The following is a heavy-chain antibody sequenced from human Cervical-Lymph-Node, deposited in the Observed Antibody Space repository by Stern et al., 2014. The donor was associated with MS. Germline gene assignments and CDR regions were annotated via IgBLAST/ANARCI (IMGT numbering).Heavy chain of an antibody. D-gene: IGHD2/OR15-2a*01. CDR2: IIPIFGTA. V-gene: IGHV1-69*12. Sequence: QDQLVQSGAEVKKPGSSVKVSCKASGGTFSSYAINWVRQAPGQGPEWKGGIIPIFGTANYAQKFQGRVTITADESTATAYMELSSLRSEDTAVYYCARDSRHYDTTFYFDSWGQGTLVTVSS. CDR3: ARDSRHYDTTFYFDS. J-gene: IGHJ4*02. CDR1: GGTFSSYA.